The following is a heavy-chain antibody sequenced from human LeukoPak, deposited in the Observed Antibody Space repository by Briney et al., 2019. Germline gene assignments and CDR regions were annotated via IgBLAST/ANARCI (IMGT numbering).Heavy chain of an antibody. CDR1: GFTFSTLD. CDR3: AKDSPVLVAAGDY. D-gene: IGHD2-8*02. V-gene: IGHV3-23*01. J-gene: IGHJ4*02. Sequence: GGSLRLSCAASGFTFSTLDMSWVRQAPGKGREWVSGISASGSRTYYADSVKGRFTISRDNSRDTLYLQMNSLRAPHTAVYYCAKDSPVLVAAGDYWGQGTLVPVSS. CDR2: ISASGSRT.